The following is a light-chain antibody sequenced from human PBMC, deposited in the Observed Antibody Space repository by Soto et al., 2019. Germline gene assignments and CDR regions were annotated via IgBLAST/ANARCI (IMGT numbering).Light chain of an antibody. CDR2: GAS. V-gene: IGKV3-20*01. CDR1: QSVGSS. CDR3: QQYGSSPST. Sequence: EIVLTQSPGTLSLSPGEGATLSCRASQSVGSSLSWYQQKPGQAPRLLIYGASSRATGIPDRFSGSGSGTDFTLTIIRLEPEDFAVYYCQQYGSSPSTFGQGTRLKIK. J-gene: IGKJ5*01.